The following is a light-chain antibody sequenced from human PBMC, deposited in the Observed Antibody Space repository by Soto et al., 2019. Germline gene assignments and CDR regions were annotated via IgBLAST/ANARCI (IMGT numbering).Light chain of an antibody. V-gene: IGLV2-8*01. Sequence: QSFLTQPPSASGSPVQSVAISCTGTSSDVCGYNYFSWYQQHPGKAPKLMIYEVNNRPSGFPDRFSGSKSGNTASLTVSGLQAEDEADYYCAPWDDRLXGYVFGTGTKVXV. CDR2: EVN. CDR1: SSDVCGYNY. CDR3: APWDDRLXGYV. J-gene: IGLJ1*01.